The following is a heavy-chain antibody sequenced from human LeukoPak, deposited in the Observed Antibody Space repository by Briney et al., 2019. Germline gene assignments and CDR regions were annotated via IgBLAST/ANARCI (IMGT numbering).Heavy chain of an antibody. CDR1: GGSISSVRYY. CDR3: ARDRGYGCSSTSCPIGGDWVDP. Sequence: SETLSLTCTVCGGSISSVRYYWSWICQHPGKGLEWIGYIYYSGSTYYNPSLKSRVTISVDTSKNQFSLKLSSVTAADTAVYYCARDRGYGCSSTSCPIGGDWVDPWGQGTLVTVSS. V-gene: IGHV4-31*03. D-gene: IGHD2-2*01. CDR2: IYYSGST. J-gene: IGHJ5*02.